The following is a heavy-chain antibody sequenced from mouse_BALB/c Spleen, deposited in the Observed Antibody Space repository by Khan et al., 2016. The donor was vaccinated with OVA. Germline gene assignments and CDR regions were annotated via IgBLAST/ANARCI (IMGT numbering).Heavy chain of an antibody. CDR3: VRDGAYHRNDGWFAY. D-gene: IGHD2-14*01. V-gene: IGHV1-4*01. CDR2: INPSNGYT. CDR1: GYTFTSYT. Sequence: QVQLQQSGAELARPGASVKMSCKASGYTFTSYTIHWIKLRPGQGLEWIGYINPSNGYTNYNQKFKDKATLTADKSSTTANMELSSLTSDDSALYNCVRDGAYHRNDGWFAYWGQGTLVTVSA. J-gene: IGHJ3*01.